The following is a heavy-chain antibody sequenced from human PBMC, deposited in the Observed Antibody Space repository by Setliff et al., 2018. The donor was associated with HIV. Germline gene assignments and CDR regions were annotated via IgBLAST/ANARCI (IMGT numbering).Heavy chain of an antibody. CDR2: IRRKAYGGTT. D-gene: IGHD2-15*01. V-gene: IGHV3-49*04. J-gene: IGHJ5*02. CDR3: TRHLGYCSGDTCYSYDYDSRGPWFFDP. CDR1: GFTFGDYA. Sequence: GGSLRLSCTASGFTFGDYAMSWVRQAPGKGLEWVGFIRRKAYGGTTEYAASVKGRFTISRDDSKSIAYLQMNSLKTEDTAVYYCTRHLGYCSGDTCYSYDYDSRGPWFFDPWGQGTLVTVSS.